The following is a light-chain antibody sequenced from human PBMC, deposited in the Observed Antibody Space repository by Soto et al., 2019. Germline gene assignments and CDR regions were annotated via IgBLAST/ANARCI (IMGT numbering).Light chain of an antibody. Sequence: DIQMTQSPSTLSGSVGDRDTITCRASQTISSWLAWYQQKPGKAPKLLIYKASTLKSGVPSRFSGSGSGTEFTLTISSLQPDDFATYYCQHYNSYSEAVGQGTKVELK. CDR1: QTISSW. CDR2: KAS. J-gene: IGKJ1*01. V-gene: IGKV1-5*03. CDR3: QHYNSYSEA.